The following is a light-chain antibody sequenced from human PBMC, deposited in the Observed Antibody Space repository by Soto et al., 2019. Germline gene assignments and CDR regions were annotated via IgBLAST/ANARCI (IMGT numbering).Light chain of an antibody. V-gene: IGKV1-39*01. Sequence: DIQMTQSPSSLSASVGDRVTITCRAGQYIGRYLNWYQQKPGKAPKLLIYAASSLHSGVPSRFSGSGSGTDFTLTISSLQPEDFATYSCQQSYSTPRTFGPGTKVDIK. CDR1: QYIGRY. CDR3: QQSYSTPRT. CDR2: AAS. J-gene: IGKJ3*01.